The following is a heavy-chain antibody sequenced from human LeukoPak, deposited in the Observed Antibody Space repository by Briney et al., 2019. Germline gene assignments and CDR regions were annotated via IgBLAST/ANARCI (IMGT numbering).Heavy chain of an antibody. Sequence: QPGGSLRLSCAASGFTFSSYGMHWVRQAPGKGLEWVAVIWYDGSNKYYADSVKGRFTISRDNSKNTLYLQMNSLRAEDTAVYYCARGRRLGELSSTDYWGQGTLVTVSS. CDR2: IWYDGSNK. CDR1: GFTFSSYG. CDR3: ARGRRLGELSSTDY. D-gene: IGHD3-16*02. V-gene: IGHV3-33*01. J-gene: IGHJ4*02.